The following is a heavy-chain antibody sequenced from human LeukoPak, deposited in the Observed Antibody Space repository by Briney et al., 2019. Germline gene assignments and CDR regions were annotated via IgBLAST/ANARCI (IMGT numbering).Heavy chain of an antibody. CDR2: INPNSGGT. CDR3: ARTSTVISYYFDY. V-gene: IGHV1-2*02. J-gene: IGHJ4*02. CDR1: GYTFTGYY. Sequence: ASVKVSCKASGYTFTGYYMHWVRQAPGQGLEWMGWINPNSGGTNYAQKFQGRVTMTRDTSISTAYMELSRLRPDDTAVYYCARTSTVISYYFDYWGQGTLVTVSS. D-gene: IGHD4-17*01.